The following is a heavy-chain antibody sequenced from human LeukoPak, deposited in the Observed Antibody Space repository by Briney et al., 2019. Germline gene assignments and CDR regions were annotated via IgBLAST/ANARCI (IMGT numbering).Heavy chain of an antibody. J-gene: IGHJ5*02. CDR2: INHSGST. CDR1: GGSFSGYY. Sequence: SETLSLTCAVYGGSFSGYYWGWIRQPPGKGLEWIGEINHSGSTNYNPSLKSRVTISVDTSKNQFSLKLSSVTAADTAVYYCACYSNIAVVDELPAAIGGNWFDPWGQGTLVTVSS. CDR3: ACYSNIAVVDELPAAIGGNWFDP. D-gene: IGHD2-2*02. V-gene: IGHV4-34*01.